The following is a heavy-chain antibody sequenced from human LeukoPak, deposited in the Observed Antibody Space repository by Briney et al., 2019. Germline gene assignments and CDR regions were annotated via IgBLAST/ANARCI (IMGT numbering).Heavy chain of an antibody. D-gene: IGHD1-14*01. V-gene: IGHV3-23*01. CDR2: ISSSDDST. J-gene: IGHJ4*02. CDR3: AKATGYLL. Sequence: GGSLRLSCVASGFPFSSYDMNWVRQAPGKGLEWVSTISSSDDSTYYADSVKGRFTISRDNSENTLFLRMNSLRAEDTAVYYCAKATGYLLWGQGTLVIVSS. CDR1: GFPFSSYD.